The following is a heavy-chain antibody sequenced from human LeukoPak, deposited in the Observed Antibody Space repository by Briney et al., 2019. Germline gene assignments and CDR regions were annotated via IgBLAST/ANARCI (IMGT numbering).Heavy chain of an antibody. CDR1: GYSISSGYY. D-gene: IGHD5-12*01. V-gene: IGHV4-38-2*02. Sequence: PSETLSLTCTVSGYSISSGYYWGWIRQPPGKGLEWIGSIYHSGSTYYNPSLKSRVTISVDTSKNQFSLKLSSVTAADTAVYYCASIRGYSGLLRYWGQGTLVTVSS. CDR3: ASIRGYSGLLRY. CDR2: IYHSGST. J-gene: IGHJ4*02.